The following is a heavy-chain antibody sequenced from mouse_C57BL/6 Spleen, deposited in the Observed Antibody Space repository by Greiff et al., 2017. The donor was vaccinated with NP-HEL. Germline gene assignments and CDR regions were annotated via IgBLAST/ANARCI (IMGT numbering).Heavy chain of an antibody. CDR1: GYTFTSYW. V-gene: IGHV1-55*01. Sequence: QVHVKQSGAELVKPGASVKMSCKASGYTFTSYWITWVKQRPGQGLEWIGDIYPGSGSTNYNEKFKSKATLTVDTSSSTAYMQLSSLTSEDSAVYYCAREGYDLDYWGQGTTLTVSS. J-gene: IGHJ2*01. CDR2: IYPGSGST. CDR3: AREGYDLDY. D-gene: IGHD2-3*01.